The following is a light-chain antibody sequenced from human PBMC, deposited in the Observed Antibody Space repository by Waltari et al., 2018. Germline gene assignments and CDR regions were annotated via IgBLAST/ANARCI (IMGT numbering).Light chain of an antibody. CDR3: SSYTDINIALI. J-gene: IGLJ2*01. V-gene: IGLV2-14*01. CDR2: AVS. CDR1: SSDIGGYDF. Sequence: QSALTQPASMSGSPGQSITISCTGTSSDIGGYDFISWYQQHPGKSPRLIIFAVSLRPAGVSGRVSCSKSGNTASLSISGLQADDEADYFCSSYTDINIALIFGGGTKVTVL.